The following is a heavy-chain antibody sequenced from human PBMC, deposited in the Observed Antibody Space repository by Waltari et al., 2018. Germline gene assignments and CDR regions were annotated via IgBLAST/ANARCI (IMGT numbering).Heavy chain of an antibody. Sequence: GFTFSSYAMHWVHQAPGKGLEWVAVISYDGSNKYYADSVKGRFTISRDNSKNTLYLQMNSLRAEDTAVYYCARVPSTVVTPGFYYYYYGMDVWGQGTTVTVSS. J-gene: IGHJ6*02. V-gene: IGHV3-30-3*01. CDR2: ISYDGSNK. D-gene: IGHD4-17*01. CDR3: ARVPSTVVTPGFYYYYYGMDV. CDR1: GFTFSSYA.